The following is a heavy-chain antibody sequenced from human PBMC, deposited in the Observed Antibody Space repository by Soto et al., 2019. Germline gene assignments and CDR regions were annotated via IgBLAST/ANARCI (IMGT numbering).Heavy chain of an antibody. J-gene: IGHJ1*01. D-gene: IGHD3-16*02. CDR1: GYTLTELS. CDR2: FDPEDGET. Sequence: ASVKVSCKVSGYTLTELSMHWVLQAPGKGLEWMGGFDPEDGETIYAQKFQGRVTMTEDTSTDTAYMELSSLRSEDTAVYYCATAPSPIVLKLAFQHWGQGTLVTVSS. V-gene: IGHV1-24*01. CDR3: ATAPSPIVLKLAFQH.